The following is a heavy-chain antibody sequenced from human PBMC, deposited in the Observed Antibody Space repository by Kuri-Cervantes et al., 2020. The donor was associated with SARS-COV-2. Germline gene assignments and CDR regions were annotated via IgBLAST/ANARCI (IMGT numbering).Heavy chain of an antibody. D-gene: IGHD2-2*01. Sequence: GSLRLSCTVSGDSISNYYWSWIRQPPGKGLEWIGDIYYTGSTSYNPSLKSRVAISVDTSKNQFSLKLTSVTAADTAVYYCARDCSTADCKTFGYYWGRGTLVTVSS. CDR2: IYYTGST. CDR1: GDSISNYY. J-gene: IGHJ4*02. V-gene: IGHV4-59*01. CDR3: ARDCSTADCKTFGYY.